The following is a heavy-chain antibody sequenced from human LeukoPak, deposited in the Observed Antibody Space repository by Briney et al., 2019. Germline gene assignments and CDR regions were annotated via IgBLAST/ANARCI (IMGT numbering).Heavy chain of an antibody. D-gene: IGHD2-15*01. CDR1: GFTFSSYS. V-gene: IGHV3-21*01. Sequence: GGSLRLSCAASGFTFSSYSMNWVRQAPGEGLEWASSISSSSSYIYYADSVKGRFTISRDNAKNSLYLQMNSLRAEDTAVYYCARDPTWGYPSTYYFDYWGQGTLVTVSS. J-gene: IGHJ4*02. CDR2: ISSSSSYI. CDR3: ARDPTWGYPSTYYFDY.